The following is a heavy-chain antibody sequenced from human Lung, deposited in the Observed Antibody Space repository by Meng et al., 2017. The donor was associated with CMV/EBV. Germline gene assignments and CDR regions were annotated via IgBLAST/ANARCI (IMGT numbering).Heavy chain of an antibody. CDR3: AREVTYFDFWSGHGQGQNWFEP. Sequence: XVKVSCXASGYTFTGYYIHWVRQAPGEGLEWLGWINPDSGGTNFAQKFQDRVTMTRDTSTTTAYMELTRLRSDDTAVYYCAREVTYFDFWSGHGQGQNWFEPWGQGTLVTVSS. CDR1: GYTFTGYY. J-gene: IGHJ5*02. D-gene: IGHD3-3*01. CDR2: INPDSGGT. V-gene: IGHV1-2*02.